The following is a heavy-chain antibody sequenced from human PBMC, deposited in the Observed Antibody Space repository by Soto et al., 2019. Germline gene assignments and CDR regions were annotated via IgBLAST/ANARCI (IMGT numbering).Heavy chain of an antibody. J-gene: IGHJ4*02. V-gene: IGHV3-23*01. CDR1: DFTLSSYG. CDR3: AKEVNYDVLAGYYYY. Sequence: EVQLLESGGGLVQPGGSLRLSCAASDFTLSSYGMTWVRQPPGKGLEWVSTIRGRGATTYYADSVKGRFTISRDDSKNTLYLQMSSLRVDDTAVYFCAKEVNYDVLAGYYYYWGQGTRVTVSS. D-gene: IGHD3-9*01. CDR2: IRGRGATT.